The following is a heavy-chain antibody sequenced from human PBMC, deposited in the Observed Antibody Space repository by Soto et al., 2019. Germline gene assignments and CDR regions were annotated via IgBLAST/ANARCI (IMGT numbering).Heavy chain of an antibody. CDR3: ARSVWELLTDAFYI. CDR2: ISYDGSNK. CDR1: GFTFSSYA. D-gene: IGHD1-26*01. Sequence: QVQLVESGGGVVQPGMSLRLSCAASGFTFSSYAMHWVRQAPGKGLEWVAVISYDGSNKYYADSVKGRFTISRDNSKNTLYLQMNSLRAEDTAVYYCARSVWELLTDAFYIWGQGTMVTVSS. V-gene: IGHV3-30-3*01. J-gene: IGHJ3*02.